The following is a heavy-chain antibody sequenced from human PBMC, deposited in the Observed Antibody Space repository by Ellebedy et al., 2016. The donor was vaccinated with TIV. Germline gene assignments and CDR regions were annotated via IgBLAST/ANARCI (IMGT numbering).Heavy chain of an antibody. CDR3: ATDLHPFTRGWGY. D-gene: IGHD3-10*01. Sequence: GGSLRLSCAASGFTFSSYGMHWVRQAPGKGLEWVAAISYDGSNKYYVDSVKGRFTISRDNAKNSLYLQMNGLRVEDTAIYYCATDLHPFTRGWGYWGQGTLVTVSS. J-gene: IGHJ4*02. V-gene: IGHV3-30*03. CDR1: GFTFSSYG. CDR2: ISYDGSNK.